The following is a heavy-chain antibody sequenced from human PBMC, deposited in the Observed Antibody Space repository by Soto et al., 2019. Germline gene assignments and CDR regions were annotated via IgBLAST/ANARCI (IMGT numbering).Heavy chain of an antibody. J-gene: IGHJ4*02. Sequence: QLQLQESGSGLVKPSQTLSLTCAVSGGSISSGGYSWSWIRQPPGKGLEWIGYIYHSGSTYYNPSLKSRVTISVDRSKNQFSLKLSSVTAADTAVYYCARARGVDCTNGVCYFDYWGQGTLVTVSS. CDR1: GGSISSGGYS. D-gene: IGHD2-8*01. CDR2: IYHSGST. V-gene: IGHV4-30-2*01. CDR3: ARARGVDCTNGVCYFDY.